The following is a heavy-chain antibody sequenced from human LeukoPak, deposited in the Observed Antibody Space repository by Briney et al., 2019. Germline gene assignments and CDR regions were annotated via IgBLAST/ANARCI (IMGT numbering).Heavy chain of an antibody. J-gene: IGHJ3*02. CDR1: GVSFSSGGYY. D-gene: IGHD6-13*01. CDR2: IYYSGST. V-gene: IGHV4-31*03. CDR3: ARDSSAAGTNAFDI. Sequence: SQTLSLTCTVSGVSFSSGGYYWNWLRQHPGKGLEWIGYIYYSGSTYYNPSLKSRVTISVDTSKNQLSLRLNSVTAADTAVYYCARDSSAAGTNAFDIWGQGTMVTVSS.